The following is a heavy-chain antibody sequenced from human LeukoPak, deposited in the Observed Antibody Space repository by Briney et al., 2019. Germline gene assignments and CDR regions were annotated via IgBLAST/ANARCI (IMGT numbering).Heavy chain of an antibody. CDR3: ARHSDSYGGRGPGY. CDR2: IYYTGST. J-gene: IGHJ4*02. D-gene: IGHD5-18*01. CDR1: GGSISSSSYY. V-gene: IGHV4-39*01. Sequence: SSETLSLTCSVSGGSISSSSYYWGWIRQPPGKGLEWIGSIYYTGSTYYKPSLKSRVTISVDTSKNQFSLKLSSVSAADTAVYYCARHSDSYGGRGPGYWGQGTLVTVSS.